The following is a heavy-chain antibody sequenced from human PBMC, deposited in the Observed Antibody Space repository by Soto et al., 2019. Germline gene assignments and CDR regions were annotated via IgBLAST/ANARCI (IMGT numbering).Heavy chain of an antibody. D-gene: IGHD2-21*02. J-gene: IGHJ4*02. CDR2: ISAYNGNT. V-gene: IGHV1-18*01. Sequence: QVHLVQSGAEVKKPGASVKVSCTASGYTFTNFGISWVRQAPGQGLEWMGWISAYNGNTNYAQKFQGRVTMTTDTSTSTANMELRGLRSDDTAVYYWARGGTASDYGGKGTLVTVPS. CDR3: ARGGTASDY. CDR1: GYTFTNFG.